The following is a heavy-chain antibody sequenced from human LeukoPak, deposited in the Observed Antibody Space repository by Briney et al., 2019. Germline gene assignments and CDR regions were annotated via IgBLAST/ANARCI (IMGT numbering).Heavy chain of an antibody. J-gene: IGHJ4*02. V-gene: IGHV4-59*08. CDR2: INYSGST. CDR1: GGSISSYY. Sequence: SETLCLTCTVSGGSISSYYWSWIRQPPGKGLEWIGYINYSGSTNYNPSLQSRVTISVDTSKNQFSLKLSSVTAAATAVYYCARLHGSGSYTDYWGQGTLVTVSS. D-gene: IGHD3-10*01. CDR3: ARLHGSGSYTDY.